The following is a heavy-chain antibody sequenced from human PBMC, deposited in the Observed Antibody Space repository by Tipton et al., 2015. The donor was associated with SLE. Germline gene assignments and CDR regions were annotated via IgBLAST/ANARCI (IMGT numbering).Heavy chain of an antibody. V-gene: IGHV4-59*11. D-gene: IGHD2-2*02. CDR2: IYYSGNT. CDR3: ARAFCSSTRCYMGSYYQYYGLDI. J-gene: IGHJ6*02. Sequence: TLSLTCTVFGGSINSLYWSWIRQPPGKGLVWIGYIYYSGNTDYNPSLKSRVTISVDTSKNQFSLNLRSLTAADTAVYYCARAFCSSTRCYMGSYYQYYGLDIWGQGTTVTVS. CDR1: GGSINSLY.